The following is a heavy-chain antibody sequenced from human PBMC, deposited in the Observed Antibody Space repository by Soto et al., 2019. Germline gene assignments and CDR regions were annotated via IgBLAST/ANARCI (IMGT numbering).Heavy chain of an antibody. CDR3: ARWRYSSSWVDY. CDR2: IWYDRSNK. Sequence: QVQLVESGGGVVQPGRSLRLSCAASGFTFSSYGMHWVRQAPGKGLEWVAVIWYDRSNKYYADSVKGRFTISRDNSKNTLYLQMNSLRAEDTAVYYCARWRYSSSWVDYWGQGTLVTVSS. D-gene: IGHD6-13*01. J-gene: IGHJ4*02. V-gene: IGHV3-33*01. CDR1: GFTFSSYG.